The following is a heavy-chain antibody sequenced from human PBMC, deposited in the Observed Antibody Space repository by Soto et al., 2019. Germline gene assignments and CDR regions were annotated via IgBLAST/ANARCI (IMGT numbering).Heavy chain of an antibody. Sequence: QVQLVESGGGVVQPGRSLRLSCAASGFTFSSYGMHWVRQAPGKGLEWVAVIWYDGSNKYYADSVKGRFTISRDNSKNTLYLQMNSLRAEDTAVYYCAAAAGNEGWFDPWGQGTLVTVSS. CDR1: GFTFSSYG. CDR2: IWYDGSNK. D-gene: IGHD6-13*01. J-gene: IGHJ5*02. CDR3: AAAAGNEGWFDP. V-gene: IGHV3-33*01.